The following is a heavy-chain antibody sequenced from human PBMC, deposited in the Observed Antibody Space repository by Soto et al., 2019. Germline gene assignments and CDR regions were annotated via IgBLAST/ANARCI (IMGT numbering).Heavy chain of an antibody. CDR3: ATQAPAAANYYYHAMDV. D-gene: IGHD2-2*01. CDR2: INPNSGVT. CDR1: VHTFSGYY. V-gene: IGHV1-2*02. J-gene: IGHJ6*02. Sequence: GTPVNVTCKASVHTFSGYYRHWVRQAPGQGLEGMGWINPNSGVTNYAQMFQGRVTMTRDTSITTAYMELSRVRSDDTAVYYCATQAPAAANYYYHAMDVWGQGTTVTGS.